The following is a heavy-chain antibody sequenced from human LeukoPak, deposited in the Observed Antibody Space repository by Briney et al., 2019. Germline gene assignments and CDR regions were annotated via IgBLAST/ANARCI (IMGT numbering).Heavy chain of an antibody. CDR3: ARQERWLQLYYFDY. V-gene: IGHV4-59*08. Sequence: SETLSLTCTVSGGSISSYYWSWIRQPPGKGLEWIGYIYYSGSTNHNPSLKSRVTISVDTSKNQFSLKLSSVTAADTAVYYCARQERWLQLYYFDYWGQGTLVTVSS. CDR1: GGSISSYY. J-gene: IGHJ4*02. CDR2: IYYSGST. D-gene: IGHD5-24*01.